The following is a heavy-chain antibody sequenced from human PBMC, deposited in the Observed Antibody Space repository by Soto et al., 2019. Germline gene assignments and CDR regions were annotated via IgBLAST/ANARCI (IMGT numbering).Heavy chain of an antibody. CDR3: ASDRMDTLRSSGMDV. V-gene: IGHV4-59*01. D-gene: IGHD5-18*01. CDR2: IHYSGNT. CDR1: GGSISSYY. Sequence: QVQLQESGPGLVKPSETLSLTCTVSGGSISSYYWSWIRQPPGRGMEWSGYIHYSGNTNYNPSLKSRVTMSVDASKNPFSLKLSSVPAADTAVKFCASDRMDTLRSSGMDVWGQGTAVTVSS. J-gene: IGHJ6*02.